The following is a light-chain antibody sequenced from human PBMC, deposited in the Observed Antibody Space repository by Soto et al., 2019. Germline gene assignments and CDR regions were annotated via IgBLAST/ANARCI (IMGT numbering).Light chain of an antibody. CDR3: QQFNVYPIT. CDR2: AAS. V-gene: IGKV1-39*01. Sequence: DIQMTQSPSSLSASVGDRVTITCRASQSISNYLNWYQQKPGKAPKLLIYAASSLQSGVPSRFSGSGSGTDFTLTISSLQPEDFATYYCQQFNVYPITFGQGTRLEIK. J-gene: IGKJ5*01. CDR1: QSISNY.